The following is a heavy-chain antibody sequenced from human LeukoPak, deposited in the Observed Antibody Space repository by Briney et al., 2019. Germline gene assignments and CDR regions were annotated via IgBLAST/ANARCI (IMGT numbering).Heavy chain of an antibody. Sequence: GVSLTLSCAPSGFTLRSYWMSWVRQAPGKGLEWVARIKQDGSEKHYVDSVKGRVTLSRDNAKNSAYLQMNTLRAEDTAVYYCAIYIETPRRDLDYWGQGTLVTVSS. CDR3: AIYIETPRRDLDY. J-gene: IGHJ4*02. CDR2: IKQDGSEK. V-gene: IGHV3-7*01. D-gene: IGHD4-23*01. CDR1: GFTLRSYW.